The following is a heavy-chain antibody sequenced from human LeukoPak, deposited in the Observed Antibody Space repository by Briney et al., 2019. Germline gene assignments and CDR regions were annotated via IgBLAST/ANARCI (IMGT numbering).Heavy chain of an antibody. V-gene: IGHV3-11*06. J-gene: IGHJ5*02. CDR2: ISSSSDYT. Sequence: PGGSLRLSCVASGFTFSDYYMSWIRQAPGKGLEWVSYISSSSDYTNYADSVRGRFTISRDDAKNSLYLQMNSLRAEDTAVYYCARPPYSSSWDPGWFDPWGQGTLITVSS. CDR3: ARPPYSSSWDPGWFDP. CDR1: GFTFSDYY. D-gene: IGHD6-13*01.